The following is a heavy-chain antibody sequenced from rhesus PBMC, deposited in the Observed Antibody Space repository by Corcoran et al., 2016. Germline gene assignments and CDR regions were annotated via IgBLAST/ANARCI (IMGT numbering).Heavy chain of an antibody. CDR3: AKDQCSGIYCYFDY. J-gene: IGHJ4*01. CDR2: INSGGGST. Sequence: EVQLVETGGGLVQPGGSLKLSCAASGFTFSSYGMSWVRQAPGKGLEWVSAINSGGGSTYYADSVKRRFTISRDNSKNTLSLQMNSLRAEDTAVYYCAKDQCSGIYCYFDYWGQGVLVTVSS. D-gene: IGHD2-27*01. CDR1: GFTFSSYG. V-gene: IGHV3S5*01.